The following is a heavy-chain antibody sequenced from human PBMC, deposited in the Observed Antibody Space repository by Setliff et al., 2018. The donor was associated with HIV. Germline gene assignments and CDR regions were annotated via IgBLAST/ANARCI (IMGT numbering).Heavy chain of an antibody. CDR2: MNPNSGNT. J-gene: IGHJ5*02. V-gene: IGHV1-8*03. Sequence: ASVKVSCKASGYTFTSYDINWVRQATGHGLEWMGWMNPNSGNTGYAQKFQGRVTITRNTSISTAYMELSSLRSEDTAVYYCARGGQWLLRETGFDPWGQGTLVTVSS. CDR1: GYTFTSYD. CDR3: ARGGQWLLRETGFDP. D-gene: IGHD3-22*01.